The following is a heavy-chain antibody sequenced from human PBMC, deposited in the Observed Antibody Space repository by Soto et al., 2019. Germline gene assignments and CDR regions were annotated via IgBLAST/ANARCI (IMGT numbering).Heavy chain of an antibody. CDR1: GGTFSSYA. Sequence: GASVKVSCKASGGTFSSYAISWVRQAPGQGLEWMGGIIPIFGTANYAQKFQGRVTITADESTSTAYMELSSLRSEDTAVYYCARVESHCTNGVCHYKSGYYYYGMAVWGQGTTDTVSS. J-gene: IGHJ6*02. V-gene: IGHV1-69*13. D-gene: IGHD2-8*01. CDR3: ARVESHCTNGVCHYKSGYYYYGMAV. CDR2: IIPIFGTA.